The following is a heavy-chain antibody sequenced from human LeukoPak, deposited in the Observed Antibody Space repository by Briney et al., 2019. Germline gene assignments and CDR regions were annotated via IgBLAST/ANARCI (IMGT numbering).Heavy chain of an antibody. CDR3: ARLHRSKQLVGDPSDY. D-gene: IGHD6-6*01. J-gene: IGHJ4*02. V-gene: IGHV4-39*01. Sequence: SETLSLTCTVSGGSINSGSYYWGWIRQAPGKGLEWIGSIFYSGSTYYNPSLKSRVIITVDTSKNQFSLKLSSVTAADTAVYYCARLHRSKQLVGDPSDYWGQGTLATVSS. CDR1: GGSINSGSYY. CDR2: IFYSGST.